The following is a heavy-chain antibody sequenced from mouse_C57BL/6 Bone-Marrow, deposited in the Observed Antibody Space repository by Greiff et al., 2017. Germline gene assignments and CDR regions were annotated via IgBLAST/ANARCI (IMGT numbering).Heavy chain of an antibody. V-gene: IGHV1-82*01. CDR2: IYPGDGDT. CDR3: ARRDYDYPLYYFDY. CDR1: GYAFSSSW. J-gene: IGHJ2*01. Sequence: VQLQESGPELVKPGASVKISCKASGYAFSSSWMNWVKQRPGKGLEWIGRIYPGDGDTNYNGKFKGKATLTADKSSSTAYMQLSSLTSEDSAVYFCARRDYDYPLYYFDYWGQGTTLTVSS. D-gene: IGHD2-4*01.